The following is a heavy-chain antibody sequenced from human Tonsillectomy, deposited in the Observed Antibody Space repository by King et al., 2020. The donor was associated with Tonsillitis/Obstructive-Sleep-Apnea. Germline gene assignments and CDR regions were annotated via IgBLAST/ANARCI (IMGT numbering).Heavy chain of an antibody. CDR1: GFTFSTYA. Sequence: VQLVESGGLLLQPGGSLRLSCAASGFTFSTYAMSWVRQAPGKGLEWVSSISGIGATTYYADSVKGRFTTSRDNSKNTLYLQMNTLRAEDTAIYYCAKISSWEFLRYLDYWGQGTLVTVYS. CDR2: ISGIGATT. D-gene: IGHD3-10*01. J-gene: IGHJ4*02. V-gene: IGHV3-23*04. CDR3: AKISSWEFLRYLDY.